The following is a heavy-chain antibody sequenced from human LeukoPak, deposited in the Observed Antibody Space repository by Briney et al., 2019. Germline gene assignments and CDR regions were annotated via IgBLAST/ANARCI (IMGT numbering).Heavy chain of an antibody. V-gene: IGHV1-69*06. CDR2: IIPIFGTA. D-gene: IGHD3-22*01. Sequence: ASVKVSCKASGYTFTNYALNWVRQAPGQGLEWMGGIIPIFGTANYAQKFQGRVTITADKSTSTAYMELSSLRSEDTAVYYCARGVVVVGYFDYWGQGTLVTVSS. CDR3: ARGVVVVGYFDY. CDR1: GYTFTNYA. J-gene: IGHJ4*02.